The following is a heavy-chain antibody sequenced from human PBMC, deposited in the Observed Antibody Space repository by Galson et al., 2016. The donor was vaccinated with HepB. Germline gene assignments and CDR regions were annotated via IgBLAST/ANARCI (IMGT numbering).Heavy chain of an antibody. CDR1: GFTFSSYG. V-gene: IGHV3-30*18. D-gene: IGHD3-22*01. CDR2: ISYDGGNE. J-gene: IGHJ4*02. CDR3: AKEANYYDNSGYYPDY. Sequence: SLRLSCAASGFTFSSYGMHWVRQAPGKGLEWVAVISYDGGNEYYAHSVKGRFTISRDNSQNTLYLQMNSRRAEDTAVYYCAKEANYYDNSGYYPDYWGQGTLVTVSS.